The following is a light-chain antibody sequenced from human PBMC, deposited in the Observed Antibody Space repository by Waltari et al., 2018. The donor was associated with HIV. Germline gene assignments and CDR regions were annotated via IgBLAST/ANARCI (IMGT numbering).Light chain of an antibody. J-gene: IGLJ2*01. CDR2: RND. CDR1: SSNIGSND. V-gene: IGLV1-47*01. Sequence: QSVLTQPPSASGTPGQKVTISCSGSSSNIGSNDVFWYQPLPGATPKLLMYRNDQRPSGVPDRFSGSKSGTSASLAISGPRSEDEADYTCATWDDSLSGVVFGGGTKLNVL. CDR3: ATWDDSLSGVV.